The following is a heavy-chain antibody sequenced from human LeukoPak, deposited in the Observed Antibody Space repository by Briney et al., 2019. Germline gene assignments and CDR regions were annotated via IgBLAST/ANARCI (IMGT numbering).Heavy chain of an antibody. CDR2: INIGGTNT. CDR1: GFTFNDYY. CDR3: ATDGAGFDT. V-gene: IGHV3-11*01. Sequence: GGSLRLSCAASGFTFNDYYMSWIRQAPGKGLEWLSYINIGGTNTHYADYVKGRFTISRDKAKKSLYLEMNNLRAEDTAVYYCATDGAGFDTWGQGVLVTVSS. J-gene: IGHJ5*02.